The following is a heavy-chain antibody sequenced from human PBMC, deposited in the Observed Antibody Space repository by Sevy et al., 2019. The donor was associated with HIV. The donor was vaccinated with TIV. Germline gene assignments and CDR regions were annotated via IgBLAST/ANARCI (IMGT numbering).Heavy chain of an antibody. CDR1: GFTFSSYA. D-gene: IGHD2-15*01. CDR2: ISYDGSNK. CDR3: AGGGFLSRY. V-gene: IGHV3-30-3*01. Sequence: GGSLRLSCAASGFTFSSYAMHWVRQAPGKGLEWVAVISYDGSNKYYADSVKGRFTISRDNAKNSLYLQMNSLRVEDTALYYCAGGGFLSRYWGQGSLVTVSS. J-gene: IGHJ4*02.